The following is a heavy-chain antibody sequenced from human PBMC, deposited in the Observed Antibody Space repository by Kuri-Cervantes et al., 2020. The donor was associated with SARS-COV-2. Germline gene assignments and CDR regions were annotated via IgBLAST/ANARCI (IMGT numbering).Heavy chain of an antibody. D-gene: IGHD7-27*01. CDR3: ARDRGQLGIGVYYYYYMDV. CDR1: GGTFSSYA. CDR2: IIPILGTA. Sequence: SVKVSCKASGGTFSSYAISWVRQAPGQGLEWMGGIIPILGTANYAQKFQGRVTITTDESTSTAYMELSSPRSEDTAVYYCARDRGQLGIGVYYYYYMDVWGKGTTVTVSS. J-gene: IGHJ6*03. V-gene: IGHV1-69*05.